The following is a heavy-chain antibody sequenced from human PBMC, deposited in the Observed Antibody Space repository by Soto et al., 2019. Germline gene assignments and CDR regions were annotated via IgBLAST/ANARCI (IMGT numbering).Heavy chain of an antibody. V-gene: IGHV1-69*06. CDR1: GGTFSSYA. CDR3: AREAYSGYRFETAGYYYGMDV. Sequence: SVKVSCKASGGTFSSYAISWVRQAPGQGLEWMGGIIPIFGTANYAQKFQGRVTITADKSTSTAYMELSSLRSEDTAVYYCAREAYSGYRFETAGYYYGMDVWGQGTTVTVSS. CDR2: IIPIFGTA. D-gene: IGHD5-12*01. J-gene: IGHJ6*02.